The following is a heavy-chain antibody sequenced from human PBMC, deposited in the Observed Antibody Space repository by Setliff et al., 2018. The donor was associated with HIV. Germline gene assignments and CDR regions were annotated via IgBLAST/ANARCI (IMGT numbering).Heavy chain of an antibody. CDR1: GYTFTDYN. J-gene: IGHJ6*02. CDR2: CDPDDDTS. CDR3: ATPAYDIITGPLLPYDILRI. V-gene: IGHV1-69-2*01. D-gene: IGHD3-9*01. Sequence: ASVKVSCKATGYTFTDYNINWVRKAPGKGLEWLGRCDPDDDTSLYAGKFQGRRTITSDTSPDTAYLELRRRRFEDTALYYCATPAYDIITGPLLPYDILRIWGQGSRCTVSS.